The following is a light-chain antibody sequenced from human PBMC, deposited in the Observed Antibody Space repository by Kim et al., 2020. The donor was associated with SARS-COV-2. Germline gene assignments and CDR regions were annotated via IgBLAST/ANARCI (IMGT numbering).Light chain of an antibody. J-gene: IGKJ1*01. Sequence: DIQMTQSQSSLSASVGDRVTITCRTSQTISNYLNWYQMKPGKAPNLLIYAASSLQGGVPSRFSGGGSGTDFTLTISGLHPEDFATYFCQQTYNTPWTFGQGTKVEIK. CDR3: QQTYNTPWT. CDR2: AAS. CDR1: QTISNY. V-gene: IGKV1-39*01.